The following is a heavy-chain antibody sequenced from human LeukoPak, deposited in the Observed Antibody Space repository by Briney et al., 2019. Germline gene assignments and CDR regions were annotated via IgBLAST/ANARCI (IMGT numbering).Heavy chain of an antibody. CDR2: ISGSGGSA. J-gene: IGHJ6*02. V-gene: IGHV3-23*01. Sequence: GGSLRLSCTASGLTFTYYAMTWVRQAPGKGLEWVSLISGSGGSAKYADSVKGRFTISRDKSKNTLFLQMSSLRAEDTAIYYCAKVGSSGWYAMDVWGRGTSVTVS. CDR3: AKVGSSGWYAMDV. CDR1: GLTFTYYA. D-gene: IGHD6-19*01.